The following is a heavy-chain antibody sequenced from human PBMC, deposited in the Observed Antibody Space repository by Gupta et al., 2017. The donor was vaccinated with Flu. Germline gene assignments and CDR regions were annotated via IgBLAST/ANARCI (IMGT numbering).Heavy chain of an antibody. CDR3: ATQTSITGTVDY. CDR1: GFKFSSYA. V-gene: IGHV3-23*01. J-gene: IGHJ4*02. Sequence: EVQLLESGGDLVRTGGSLRLSCAASGFKFSSYAMTWVSQAPVKGLQCVSAISVGGSTTYYADSVKGRFTISRDNSKNTLYLQMNSLRAEDTALYYCATQTSITGTVDYWGQGTLVTVSS. D-gene: IGHD1-7*01. CDR2: ISVGGSTT.